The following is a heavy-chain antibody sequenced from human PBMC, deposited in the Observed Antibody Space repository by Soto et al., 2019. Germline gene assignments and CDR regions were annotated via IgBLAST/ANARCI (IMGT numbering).Heavy chain of an antibody. J-gene: IGHJ4*02. V-gene: IGHV4-39*01. CDR2: MYYSGAT. Sequence: QLQLQESGPGLVKPSETLSLACTVSGGSISSNSYYWDWIRQPPGKGLEWIGSMYYSGATYHNPAPQSRVTIPVDTSKIQFALPPISATAADTAVYYGASHAAYDTVWGKSDGSDYWGQGTLVTVSS. CDR3: ASHAAYDTVWGKSDGSDY. D-gene: IGHD3-16*01. CDR1: GGSISSNSYY.